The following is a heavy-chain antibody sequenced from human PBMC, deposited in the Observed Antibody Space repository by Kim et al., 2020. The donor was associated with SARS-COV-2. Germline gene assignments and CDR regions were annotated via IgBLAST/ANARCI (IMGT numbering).Heavy chain of an antibody. CDR3: ARPGRELWTGITGWFDP. CDR2: INHCGST. Sequence: SETLSLTCAVYGGSFSGYYWSWIWQRPRQGLEWEGEINHCGSTNYNPSLKSRFPISVDTSKNQFSLTLSSVTAADTAGYYCARPGRELWTGITGWFDPWGQGTLVTVSS. J-gene: IGHJ5*02. CDR1: GGSFSGYY. D-gene: IGHD1-1*01. V-gene: IGHV4-34*01.